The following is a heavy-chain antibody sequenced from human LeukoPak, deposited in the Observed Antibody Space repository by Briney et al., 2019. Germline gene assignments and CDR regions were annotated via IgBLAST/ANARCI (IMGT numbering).Heavy chain of an antibody. J-gene: IGHJ5*02. CDR2: ISSSSSYT. V-gene: IGHV3-11*03. CDR1: GFTFSDYY. D-gene: IGHD3-22*01. CDR3: ARVTYYYDSSGYSALDNWFDP. Sequence: GGSLRLSCAASGFTFSDYYMSWIRQAPGKGLEWVSYISSSSSYTNYADSVKGRFTISRDNAKNSLYLQMNSLRAEDTAVYYCARVTYYYDSSGYSALDNWFDPWGQGTLVTVSS.